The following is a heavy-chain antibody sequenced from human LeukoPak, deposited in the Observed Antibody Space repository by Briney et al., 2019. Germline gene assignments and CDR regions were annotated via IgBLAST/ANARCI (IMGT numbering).Heavy chain of an antibody. CDR1: GFTSSSYW. CDR2: INSDGSSI. CDR3: ARGYSDSSGYSLHY. D-gene: IGHD3-22*01. V-gene: IGHV3-74*01. Sequence: GGSLRLSCAASGFTSSSYWMHWVRQAPGKGLVWVSRINSDGSSINYADSVKGRFTISRDNAKNTLYLQMNSLRAEDTAVYYCARGYSDSSGYSLHYWGQGTLVTVSS. J-gene: IGHJ4*02.